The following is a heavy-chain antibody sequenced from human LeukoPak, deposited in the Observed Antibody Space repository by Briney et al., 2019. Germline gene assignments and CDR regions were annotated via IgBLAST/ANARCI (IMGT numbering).Heavy chain of an antibody. V-gene: IGHV3-43*02. Sequence: GGSLRLSCAVSGFIFDNSVMDWVRHTPGRGPEWVSLISGDGGTTYYGDSVKGRFTVSRDNSKNSMFLQMSSLRTEDTALYYCAKDLGGGLQYWGQGALVTVSS. CDR2: ISGDGGTT. CDR3: AKDLGGGLQY. D-gene: IGHD3-16*01. CDR1: GFIFDNSV. J-gene: IGHJ4*02.